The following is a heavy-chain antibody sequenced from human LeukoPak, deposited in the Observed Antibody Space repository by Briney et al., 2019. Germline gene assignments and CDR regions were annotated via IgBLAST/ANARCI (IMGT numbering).Heavy chain of an antibody. D-gene: IGHD3-22*01. J-gene: IGHJ4*02. CDR1: GFTFSSYG. CDR3: AKDLTYYYDSSGYYSGGFDY. Sequence: PGRSLRLSCAASGFTFSSYGMHWVRQAPGKGLEWVAVIWYDGSNKYYADSVKGRFTISRDNSKNTLYLQMNSLRAEDTAVHYCAKDLTYYYDSSGYYSGGFDYWGQGTLVTVSS. V-gene: IGHV3-33*06. CDR2: IWYDGSNK.